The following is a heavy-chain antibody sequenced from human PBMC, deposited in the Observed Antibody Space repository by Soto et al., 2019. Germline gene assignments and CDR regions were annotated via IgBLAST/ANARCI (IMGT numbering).Heavy chain of an antibody. CDR2: ISYDGSNK. V-gene: IGHV3-30-3*01. CDR3: ARDYPDPPPNYDSSGPYPFVWYYYGMDV. Sequence: PGGSLRLSCAASGFTFSSYAMHWVRQAPGKGLEWVAVISYDGSNKYYADSVKGRFTISRDNSKNTLYLQMNSLRAEDTAVYYCARDYPDPPPNYDSSGPYPFVWYYYGMDVWGQGTTVTVSS. D-gene: IGHD3-22*01. CDR1: GFTFSSYA. J-gene: IGHJ6*02.